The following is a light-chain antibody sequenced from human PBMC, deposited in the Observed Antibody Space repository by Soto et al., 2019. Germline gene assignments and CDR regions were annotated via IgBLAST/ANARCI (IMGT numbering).Light chain of an antibody. CDR2: TAS. CDR3: QNYNSAPWT. J-gene: IGKJ1*01. V-gene: IGKV1-27*01. CDR1: RDITDY. Sequence: DIPMTQSPSSLSASVGDRVTITCRASRDITDYLAWYQQKPGQVPKLLIYTASTLQSGVPSRFTASGSGTDFTLTITGLQPEDFATYYCQNYNSAPWTFGQGTKVEF.